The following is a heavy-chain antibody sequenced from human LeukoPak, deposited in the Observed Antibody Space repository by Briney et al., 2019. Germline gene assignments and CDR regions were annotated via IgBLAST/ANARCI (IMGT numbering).Heavy chain of an antibody. V-gene: IGHV3-11*03. J-gene: IGHJ4*02. CDR3: ARYCSSTTCYDY. CDR1: GFTFSDYY. CDR2: ISSSSSYT. Sequence: GGSLRLSCAASGFTFSDYYMSWIRQAPGKGLEWVSYISSSSSYTNYADSVKGRFTISRDNAKNSLYLQMNSLRAEDTAVCYCARYCSSTTCYDYWGQGTLVTVSS. D-gene: IGHD2-2*01.